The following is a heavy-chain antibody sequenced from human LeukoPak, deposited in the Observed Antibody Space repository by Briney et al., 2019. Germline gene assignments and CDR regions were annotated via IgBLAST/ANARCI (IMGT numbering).Heavy chain of an antibody. Sequence: PSETLSLTCAVYGGSFSGYYWSWIRQPPGKGLEWIGEINHSGSTNYNPSLKSRVTISVDASKNQFSLKLSSVTAADTAVYYCARGDAHDYGDYGDAFDIWGQGTMVTVSS. CDR1: GGSFSGYY. V-gene: IGHV4-34*01. CDR2: INHSGST. J-gene: IGHJ3*02. D-gene: IGHD4-17*01. CDR3: ARGDAHDYGDYGDAFDI.